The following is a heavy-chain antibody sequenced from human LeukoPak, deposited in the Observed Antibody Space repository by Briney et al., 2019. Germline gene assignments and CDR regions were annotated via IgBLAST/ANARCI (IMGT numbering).Heavy chain of an antibody. CDR2: ITGSSSYI. D-gene: IGHD1-1*01. V-gene: IGHV3-21*01. J-gene: IGHJ4*02. Sequence: GGSLRFSCAASGFSFRSYSMDWVRQAPGKGLEWVSSITGSSSYISYADSAKGRFTISRDNAENSLFLQMNSLRPEDTAVYFCARDRLEGGETFDSWGQGTLVTVSS. CDR3: ARDRLEGGETFDS. CDR1: GFSFRSYS.